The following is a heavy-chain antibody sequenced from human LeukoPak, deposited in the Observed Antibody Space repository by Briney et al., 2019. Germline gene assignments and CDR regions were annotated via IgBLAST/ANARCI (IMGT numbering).Heavy chain of an antibody. CDR2: IIPIFGTA. J-gene: IGHJ4*02. D-gene: IGHD6-13*01. CDR3: ARQTTRRWTQQLAMYLDY. CDR1: GGTFSSYA. V-gene: IGHV1-69*05. Sequence: SVKVSCKASGGTFSSYAIRWVRQAPGQGLEWMGGIIPIFGTANYAQKFQGRVTITTDESTSTAYMELSSPRSEDTAVYCCARQTTRRWTQQLAMYLDYWGQGTLVTVSS.